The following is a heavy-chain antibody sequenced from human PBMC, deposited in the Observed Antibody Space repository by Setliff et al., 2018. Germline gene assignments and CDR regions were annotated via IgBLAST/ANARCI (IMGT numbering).Heavy chain of an antibody. CDR3: AREVLSTVVAWDY. V-gene: IGHV1-2*02. J-gene: IGHJ4*02. CDR2: INPNSGDT. CDR1: GNTFTGYY. D-gene: IGHD4-17*01. Sequence: VASVKFSCKASGNTFTGYYIHWLRQAPGQGLEWMGCINPNSGDTTFAQKFQGRVTITRDTSNSTDYMGLSRLTSDDTAVYYCAREVLSTVVAWDYWGQGTLVTVSS.